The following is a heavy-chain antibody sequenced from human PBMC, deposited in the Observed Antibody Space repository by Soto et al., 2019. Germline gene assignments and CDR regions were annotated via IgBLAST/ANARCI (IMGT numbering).Heavy chain of an antibody. CDR2: IWYDGSNK. CDR1: GFTFSSYG. J-gene: IGHJ6*03. Sequence: GGPLRLSCAASGFTFSSYGMHWVRQAPGKGLEWVAVIWYDGSNKYYADSVKGRFTISRDNSKNTLYLQMNSLRAEDTAVYYCAREELEPYYYYMDVWGKGTTVTVSS. V-gene: IGHV3-33*01. D-gene: IGHD1-1*01. CDR3: AREELEPYYYYMDV.